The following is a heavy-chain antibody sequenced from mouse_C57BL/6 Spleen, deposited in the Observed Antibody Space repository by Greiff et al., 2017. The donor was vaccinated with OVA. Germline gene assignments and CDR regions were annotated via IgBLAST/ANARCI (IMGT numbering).Heavy chain of an antibody. CDR1: GYTFTSYW. D-gene: IGHD2-4*01. CDR3: ARGDDYDEGYFDY. V-gene: IGHV1-55*01. Sequence: VQLQQPGAELVKPGASVKMSCKASGYTFTSYWITWVKQRPGQGLEWIGDIYPGSGSTNYNEKFKSKATLTVDTSSSTAYMQLSSLTSEDSAVYYCARGDDYDEGYFDYWGQGTTLTVSS. CDR2: IYPGSGST. J-gene: IGHJ2*01.